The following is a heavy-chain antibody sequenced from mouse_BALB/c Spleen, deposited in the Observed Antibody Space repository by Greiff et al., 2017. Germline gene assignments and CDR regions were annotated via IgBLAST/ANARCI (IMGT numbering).Heavy chain of an antibody. CDR3: APITTVVGGYAMDY. V-gene: IGHV1-4*01. J-gene: IGHJ4*01. Sequence: VQLQQSGAELARPGASVKMSCKASGYTFTSYTMPWVKQRPGQGLEWIGYINPSSGYTNYNQKFKDKATLTADKSSSTAYMQLSSLTSEDSAVYYCAPITTVVGGYAMDYWGQGTSVTVSS. CDR1: GYTFTSYT. D-gene: IGHD1-1*01. CDR2: INPSSGYT.